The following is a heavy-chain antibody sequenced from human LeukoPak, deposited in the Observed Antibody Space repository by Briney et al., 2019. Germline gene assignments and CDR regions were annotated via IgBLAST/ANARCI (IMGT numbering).Heavy chain of an antibody. J-gene: IGHJ4*02. CDR3: ARQNTPAYCGGDCYFFKDY. D-gene: IGHD2-21*02. Sequence: GGSLKISCKGSGYSFTSYWISWVRQMPGKGLEWMGRIDPSDSYTNYSPSFQGHVTISADKSISTAYLQWSSLKASDTAMYYCARQNTPAYCGGDCYFFKDYWGQGTLVTVSS. CDR2: IDPSDSYT. V-gene: IGHV5-10-1*01. CDR1: GYSFTSYW.